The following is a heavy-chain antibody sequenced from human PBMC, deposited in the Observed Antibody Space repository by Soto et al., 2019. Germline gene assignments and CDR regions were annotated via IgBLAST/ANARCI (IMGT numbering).Heavy chain of an antibody. J-gene: IGHJ4*02. CDR2: IYYLGNT. CDR1: GGSISSGPSY. Sequence: SETLSLTCTVSGGSISSGPSYWGWIRQPPGQGLEWVGSIYYLGNTYYNSSLGSRVIISVDKSKNQFSLKLSSVTAADTAVYYCLGLDTYDGSPGDLDYWGQGTLVTVSS. V-gene: IGHV4-39*01. D-gene: IGHD3-10*01. CDR3: LGLDTYDGSPGDLDY.